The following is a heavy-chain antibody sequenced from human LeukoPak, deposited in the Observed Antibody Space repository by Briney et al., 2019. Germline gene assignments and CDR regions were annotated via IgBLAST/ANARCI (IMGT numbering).Heavy chain of an antibody. CDR3: AREGEQLCFDY. Sequence: PGGSLRLSCAASGFTFSSYAMHWVRQAPGKGLEWVAVISYDGSNKYYADSVKGRFTISRDNSKNTLYLQMNSLRAEDTAVYYCAREGEQLCFDYWGQGTLVTVSS. J-gene: IGHJ4*02. D-gene: IGHD5-18*01. CDR2: ISYDGSNK. CDR1: GFTFSSYA. V-gene: IGHV3-30-3*01.